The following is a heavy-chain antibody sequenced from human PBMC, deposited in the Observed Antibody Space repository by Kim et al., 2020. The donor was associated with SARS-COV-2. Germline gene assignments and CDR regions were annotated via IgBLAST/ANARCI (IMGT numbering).Heavy chain of an antibody. CDR2: ISAYNDNT. J-gene: IGHJ6*02. D-gene: IGHD3-10*01. CDR1: GYTFSNYG. V-gene: IGHV1-18*01. CDR3: AREGYYHGSGTYSPPKYYGMDV. Sequence: ASVKVSCKTSGYTFSNYGFSWVRQAPGQGLECMGWISAYNDNTNYAEKVQGRVFMTTDTATRTAYIDLRSLTADDTAVYYCAREGYYHGSGTYSPPKYYGMDVWGQGTTVIVS.